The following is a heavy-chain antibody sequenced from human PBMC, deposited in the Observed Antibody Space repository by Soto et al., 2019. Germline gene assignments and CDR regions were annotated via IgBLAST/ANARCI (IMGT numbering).Heavy chain of an antibody. J-gene: IGHJ1*01. Sequence: EVQLVESGGGLVQPGGSLRLSCAASGFTFSRNWMSWLRQPPGKGLEWVANMNQDGSEKYYMDSVKGRFTISRDNAKNSLYLQMNSLRVEDMAVYYCARELVVGPAEYFQQWGQGTLVTVSS. D-gene: IGHD2-8*02. CDR1: GFTFSRNW. CDR3: ARELVVGPAEYFQQ. CDR2: MNQDGSEK. V-gene: IGHV3-7*01.